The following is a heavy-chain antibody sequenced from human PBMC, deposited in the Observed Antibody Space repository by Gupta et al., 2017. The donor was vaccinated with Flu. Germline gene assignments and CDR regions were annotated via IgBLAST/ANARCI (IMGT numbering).Heavy chain of an antibody. D-gene: IGHD1-26*01. CDR3: TRRRELLQNSVTFDI. Sequence: EVQPGVSGGGLVQEARSRCSSWRARGLRFGEYAMSWFRQAPGKGLEWVGFIRSKAYGGTTEYAASVKGRFTISRDDSKSIAYLQMNSLKTEDTAVYYCTRRRELLQNSVTFDIWGQGTMVTVSS. CDR1: GLRFGEYA. J-gene: IGHJ3*02. CDR2: IRSKAYGGTT. V-gene: IGHV3-49*03.